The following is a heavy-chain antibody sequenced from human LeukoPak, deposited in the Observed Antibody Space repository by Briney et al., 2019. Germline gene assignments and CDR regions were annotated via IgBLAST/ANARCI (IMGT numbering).Heavy chain of an antibody. CDR1: GYTFISYY. CDR2: INPSGDST. CDR3: ARVAILAAAGPTDY. V-gene: IGHV1-46*01. Sequence: GASVKVSCKASGYTFISYYIYWVRQAPGQGLEWMGIINPSGDSTSYAQKFQGRVTMTTDTSTSTAYMELRSLRSDDTAVYYCARVAILAAAGPTDYWGQGTLVTVSS. J-gene: IGHJ4*02. D-gene: IGHD6-13*01.